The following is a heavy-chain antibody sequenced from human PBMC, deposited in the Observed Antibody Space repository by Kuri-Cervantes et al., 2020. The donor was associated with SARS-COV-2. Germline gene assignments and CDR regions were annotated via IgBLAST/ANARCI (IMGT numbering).Heavy chain of an antibody. Sequence: GGSLRLSCAASGFTVSSNYMSWVRQAPGKGLEWVSVIYSGGSTYYADSVKGRFTISRDNSKNTLYLQMNSLRGEDTAVYYCAREPGSGYFFDYWGQGTLVTVSS. J-gene: IGHJ4*02. CDR2: IYSGGST. D-gene: IGHD3-22*01. CDR1: GFTVSSNY. V-gene: IGHV3-66*01. CDR3: AREPGSGYFFDY.